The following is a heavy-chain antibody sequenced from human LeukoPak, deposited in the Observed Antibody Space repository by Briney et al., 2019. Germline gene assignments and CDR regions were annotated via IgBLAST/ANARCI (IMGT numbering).Heavy chain of an antibody. CDR1: GFTFSNAW. J-gene: IGHJ4*02. CDR2: MKSKRDGGAT. V-gene: IGHV3-15*01. Sequence: PGGSLRLSCAASGFTFSNAWMSWVRQAPGKGPEWVGRMKSKRDGGATEYAAPVKGRFTISRDDSKNTLYLQMNSLKTEDTAVYYCTTDGVGVEGATYDNWGQGTLVSVSS. CDR3: TTDGVGVEGATYDN. D-gene: IGHD1-26*01.